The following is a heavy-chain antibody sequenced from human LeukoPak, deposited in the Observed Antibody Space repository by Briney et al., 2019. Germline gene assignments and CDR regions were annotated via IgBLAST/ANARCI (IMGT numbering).Heavy chain of an antibody. V-gene: IGHV1-18*01. Sequence: ASVKVSCKASGYTFTSYGISWVRQAPGQGLEWIGWINAYNGNTNNAQKFQGRVTMTTDTSASTVYMELRSLRSDDTAVYYCARDYDSWSGSYWGQGTLVTVSS. CDR1: GYTFTSYG. CDR3: ARDYDSWSGSY. CDR2: INAYNGNT. J-gene: IGHJ4*02. D-gene: IGHD3-3*01.